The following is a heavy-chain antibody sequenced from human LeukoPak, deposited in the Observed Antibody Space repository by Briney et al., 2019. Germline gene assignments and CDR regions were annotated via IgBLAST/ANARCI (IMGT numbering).Heavy chain of an antibody. CDR2: MSAYNGNT. V-gene: IGHV1-18*04. CDR1: GYTFTRYG. D-gene: IGHD3-10*01. J-gene: IGHJ6*04. CDR3: ARYLWFGEFPSDPSGMFYGMDV. Sequence: ASVKVSCKASGYTFTRYGISWVRQAPGQGLEGMGWMSAYNGNTNYAQKLQGRVTMTTDTATSTAYMELRSLRSDDTAVYYCARYLWFGEFPSDPSGMFYGMDVWGKGTTVTVSS.